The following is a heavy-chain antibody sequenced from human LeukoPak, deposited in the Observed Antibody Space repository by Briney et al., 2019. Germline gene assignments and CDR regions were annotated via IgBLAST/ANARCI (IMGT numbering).Heavy chain of an antibody. D-gene: IGHD3/OR15-3a*01. Sequence: PGRSLRLSCAASGFTFRNYVMHWVRQAPGKGLEWVAVIWNDGGNKSYADSVKGRFTISRDNSMYALFLQMNSLRAEDTAVYYCGRKDRLGDYNYGMDVWGQGTTVTVSS. J-gene: IGHJ6*02. CDR3: GRKDRLGDYNYGMDV. V-gene: IGHV3-33*08. CDR2: IWNDGGNK. CDR1: GFTFRNYV.